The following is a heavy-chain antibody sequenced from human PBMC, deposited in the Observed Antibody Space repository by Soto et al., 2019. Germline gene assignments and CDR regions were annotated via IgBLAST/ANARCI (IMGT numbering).Heavy chain of an antibody. D-gene: IGHD3-16*01. Sequence: QITLKESGPTLVKPTQTLTLTCTFSGFSLNTYGVGVGWIRQPPGKALEWLALIYWDDDKRYSLSLKSRLTITKDTSKNQVVLTMTNMDPVDTVTYYCARALGSWGAYYFDYWGQGTLVTVSS. CDR3: ARALGSWGAYYFDY. CDR1: GFSLNTYGVG. CDR2: IYWDDDK. V-gene: IGHV2-5*02. J-gene: IGHJ4*02.